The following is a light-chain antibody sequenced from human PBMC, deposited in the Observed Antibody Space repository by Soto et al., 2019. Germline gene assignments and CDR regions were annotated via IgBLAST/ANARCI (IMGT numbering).Light chain of an antibody. CDR1: QIVSNY. CDR2: GAS. CDR3: QQYGGSPQT. V-gene: IGKV3-20*01. Sequence: EIGLTQSPGTLSLSPGERATLSCRASQIVSNYLVWYQHKPGQAPRLLIYGASSRATGIPDSFSGSGSETDFTFTISRLEPEDFAVYCCQQYGGSPQTFGQGTKV. J-gene: IGKJ1*01.